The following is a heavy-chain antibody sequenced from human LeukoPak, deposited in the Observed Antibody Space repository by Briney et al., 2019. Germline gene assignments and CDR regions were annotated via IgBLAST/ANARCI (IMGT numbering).Heavy chain of an antibody. Sequence: SVKVSCKASGYTFTSYAISWVRQAPGQGLEWMGGIIPIFGTANYAQKFQGRVTITADESTSTAYMELSSLRSEDTAVYYCARGPLGYCSGGSCYRRWFDPWGQGTLVTVSS. V-gene: IGHV1-69*13. J-gene: IGHJ5*02. CDR1: GYTFTSYA. D-gene: IGHD2-15*01. CDR2: IIPIFGTA. CDR3: ARGPLGYCSGGSCYRRWFDP.